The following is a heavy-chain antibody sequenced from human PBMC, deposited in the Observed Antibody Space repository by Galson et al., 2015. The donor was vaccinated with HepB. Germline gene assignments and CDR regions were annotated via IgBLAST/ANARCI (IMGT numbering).Heavy chain of an antibody. V-gene: IGHV4-39*01. J-gene: IGHJ4*02. Sequence: LTCTVSGASINNNDYFWGWIRQPPGKGLEWIGSIYYSGSTYYNPSLKSRVTISVDTSKNQFSLEVTSVTAADTAVYYCARLQDIVLMVYPTAYFDYWGQGTLVTVSS. D-gene: IGHD2-8*01. CDR2: IYYSGST. CDR1: GASINNNDYF. CDR3: ARLQDIVLMVYPTAYFDY.